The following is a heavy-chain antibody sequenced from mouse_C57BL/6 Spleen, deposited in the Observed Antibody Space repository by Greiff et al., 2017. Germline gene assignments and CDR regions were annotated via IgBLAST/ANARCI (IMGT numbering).Heavy chain of an antibody. D-gene: IGHD3-3*01. CDR1: GYTFTDYE. J-gene: IGHJ2*01. CDR3: TRRDPFDY. Sequence: VKLQESGAELVRPGASVTLSCKASGYTFTDYEMHWVKQTPVHGLEWIGAIDTETGGTAYNQKFKGKAILTADKSSSTAYMDLRSLTSEDSAVYYCTRRDPFDYWGQGTTLTVSS. V-gene: IGHV1-15*01. CDR2: IDTETGGT.